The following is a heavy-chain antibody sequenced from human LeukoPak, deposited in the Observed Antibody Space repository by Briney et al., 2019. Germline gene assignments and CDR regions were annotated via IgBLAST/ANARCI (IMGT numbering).Heavy chain of an antibody. V-gene: IGHV4-59*11. Sequence: SETLSLTCTVSGGSISSHYWSWIRQPPGKGLEWIGYIYYSGSTNYNPSLKSRVTISVDTSKNQFSLKLSSVTAADTAVYYCARAVGATPCNWFDPWGQGTLVTVSS. CDR2: IYYSGST. J-gene: IGHJ5*02. D-gene: IGHD1-26*01. CDR3: ARAVGATPCNWFDP. CDR1: GGSISSHY.